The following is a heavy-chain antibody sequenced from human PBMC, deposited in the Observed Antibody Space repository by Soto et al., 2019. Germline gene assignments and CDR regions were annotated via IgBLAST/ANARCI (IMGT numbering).Heavy chain of an antibody. CDR1: DGSIISGGYS. J-gene: IGHJ4*02. CDR3: ARNYGGNSYYFDY. Sequence: LSVAFGVSDGSIISGGYSWSFIRKPPGKGLEWIGYIYHSGSTYYNPSLKSRVTISVDRSKNQFSLKLSSVNAADTAVYYCARNYGGNSYYFDYWGQGTLVTVSS. CDR2: IYHSGST. V-gene: IGHV4-30-2*01. D-gene: IGHD4-17*01.